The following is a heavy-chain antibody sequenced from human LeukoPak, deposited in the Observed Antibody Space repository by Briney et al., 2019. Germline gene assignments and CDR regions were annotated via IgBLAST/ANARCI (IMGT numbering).Heavy chain of an antibody. D-gene: IGHD3-9*01. Sequence: GGSLRLSCAASGFTFSSYAMSWVRQAPGKGLEWVSDISGTSGSTKYVDSVKGRFTIARDNSKNTLYLQMNSLRAEDTAVYYCAKDMRFDWTPYYFDYWGQGTLVTVSS. CDR1: GFTFSSYA. CDR2: ISGTSGST. CDR3: AKDMRFDWTPYYFDY. V-gene: IGHV3-23*01. J-gene: IGHJ4*02.